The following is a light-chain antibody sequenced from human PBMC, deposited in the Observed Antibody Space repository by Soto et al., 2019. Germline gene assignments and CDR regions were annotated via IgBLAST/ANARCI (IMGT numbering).Light chain of an antibody. CDR3: QQYGSSPRT. Sequence: EIVLTQSPGTLSLSPGERATLSCRASQSVSSSSLAWYQQKPGQAPRLVIYGASSRATGIPDRFSGSGSGTDFTLTISRLEPEDFAVYYCQQYGSSPRTFGPGTKVDIK. V-gene: IGKV3-20*01. CDR2: GAS. J-gene: IGKJ3*01. CDR1: QSVSSSS.